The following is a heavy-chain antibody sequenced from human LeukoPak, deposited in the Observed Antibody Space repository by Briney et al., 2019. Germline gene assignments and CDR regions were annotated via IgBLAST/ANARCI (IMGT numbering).Heavy chain of an antibody. V-gene: IGHV3-13*01. J-gene: IGHJ4*02. CDR2: IGTAGDT. CDR3: ARAHPATITMVRGVIPEYYFDY. Sequence: PGGSLRLSCAASGFTVSSYDMHWVRQATGKGLEWVSAIGTAGDTYYPGSVKGRFTISRENAKNSLYLQMNSLRAGDTAVYYCARAHPATITMVRGVIPEYYFDYWGQGTLVTVSS. D-gene: IGHD3-10*01. CDR1: GFTVSSYD.